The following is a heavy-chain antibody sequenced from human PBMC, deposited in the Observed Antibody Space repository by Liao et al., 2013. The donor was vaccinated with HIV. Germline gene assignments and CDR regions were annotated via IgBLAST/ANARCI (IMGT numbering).Heavy chain of an antibody. J-gene: IGHJ6*03. CDR3: ARAVTSLTYYYYYMDV. CDR1: GGSFSGYY. Sequence: QVQLQQWGAGLLKPSETLSLTCAVYGGSFSGYYWTWIRQSPGKGLEWIGEINHSGSTNYNPSLKSRVTISVDTSKNQFSLKLSSVTAADTAVYYCARAVTSLTYYYYYMDVWGKGTTVTVSS. V-gene: IGHV4-34*01. CDR2: INHSGST. D-gene: IGHD4-17*01.